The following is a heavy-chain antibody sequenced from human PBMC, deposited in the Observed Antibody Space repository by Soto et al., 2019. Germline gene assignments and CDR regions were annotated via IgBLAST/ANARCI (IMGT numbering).Heavy chain of an antibody. CDR2: FSRSGGVA. CDR1: GFTFSHYT. Sequence: EVHMLESGGYLVQPGGSLRVSCASGFTFSHYTMAWVRQAPGKGLEWVSGFSRSGGVAYYADSVKGRFTISRDNSKNTVFLQMNSLRAEDTAVYYCANGGLHGSIDGGLSYFHHWDQGTLVTVSS. V-gene: IGHV3-23*01. CDR3: ANGGLHGSIDGGLSYFHH. D-gene: IGHD3-16*01. J-gene: IGHJ4*02.